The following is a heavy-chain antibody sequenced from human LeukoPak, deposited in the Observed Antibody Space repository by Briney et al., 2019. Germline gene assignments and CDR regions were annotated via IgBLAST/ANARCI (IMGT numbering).Heavy chain of an antibody. D-gene: IGHD4-23*01. CDR2: ISGSADNT. V-gene: IGHV3-23*01. J-gene: IGHJ6*04. CDR1: GFIFSNYG. Sequence: PGGSLRLSCAASGFIFSNYGMSWVRQAPGKGPEWISGISGSADNTYYADSVKGWFTLSRDNSKNTLSLQMNSLRVEDTAVYFCAKDRPTVVTFEVWGKGTTVTVSS. CDR3: AKDRPTVVTFEV.